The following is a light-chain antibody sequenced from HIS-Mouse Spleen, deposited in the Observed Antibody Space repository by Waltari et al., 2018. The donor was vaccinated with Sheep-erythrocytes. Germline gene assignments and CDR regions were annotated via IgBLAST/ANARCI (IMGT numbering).Light chain of an antibody. CDR1: SSDAGCYNY. J-gene: IGLJ2*01. CDR3: QAWDSSTAV. V-gene: IGLV2-8*01. CDR2: DVS. Sequence: QSALTQPASVSGSPGQSVTIPCTGTSSDAGCYNYVSWYQPHPGKAPTLMIYDVSKRPSGVPDRFSCSNSGNTATLTISGTQAMDEADYYCQAWDSSTAVFGGGTKLTVL.